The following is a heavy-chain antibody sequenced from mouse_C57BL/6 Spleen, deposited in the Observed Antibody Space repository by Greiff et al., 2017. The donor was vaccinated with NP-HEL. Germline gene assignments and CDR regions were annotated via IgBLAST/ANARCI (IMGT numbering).Heavy chain of an antibody. CDR2: IDPETGGT. CDR1: GYTFTDYE. V-gene: IGHV1-15*01. J-gene: IGHJ4*01. D-gene: IGHD1-1*01. CDR3: TIITTDPYYYAMDY. Sequence: VKLQESGAELVRPGASVTLSCKASGYTFTDYEMHWVEQTPVHGLEWIGAIDPETGGTAYNQKFKGKAILTADKSSSTAYMELRSLTSEDSAVYYCTIITTDPYYYAMDYWGQGTSVTVSS.